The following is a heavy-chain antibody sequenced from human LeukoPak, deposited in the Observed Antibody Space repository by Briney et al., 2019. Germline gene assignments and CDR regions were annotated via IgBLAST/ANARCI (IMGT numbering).Heavy chain of an antibody. CDR1: GGSISSYY. Sequence: SETLSLTRTVSGGSISSYYWNWIRQPPGKGLEWIGYISYSGSTNYNPSLKSRVTISVDTSKNQFSLKLNSVTAADTAVYYCARGRRKIWWLNYFDYWGQGTLVTVSS. CDR2: ISYSGST. V-gene: IGHV4-59*01. J-gene: IGHJ4*02. CDR3: ARGRRKIWWLNYFDY. D-gene: IGHD2-8*02.